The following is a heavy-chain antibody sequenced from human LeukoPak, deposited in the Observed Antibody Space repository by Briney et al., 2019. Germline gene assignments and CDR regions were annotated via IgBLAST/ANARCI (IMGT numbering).Heavy chain of an antibody. CDR2: ISSSSSYI. CDR1: GFTFSNYW. V-gene: IGHV3-21*01. Sequence: AGGSLRLSCAASGFTFSNYWMSWVRQAPGKGLEWVSSISSSSSYIYYADSVKGRFTISRDNAKNSLYLQMNSLRAEDTAVYYCARETWIQLWLIDYWGQGTLVTVSS. D-gene: IGHD5-18*01. CDR3: ARETWIQLWLIDY. J-gene: IGHJ4*02.